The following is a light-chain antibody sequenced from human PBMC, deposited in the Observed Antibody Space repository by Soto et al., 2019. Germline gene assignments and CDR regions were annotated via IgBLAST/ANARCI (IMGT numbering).Light chain of an antibody. Sequence: IKMAQSPSTLSASIGDRVTITFRASQSISTWLVWYQQKPGKAPKVLIYDASSLQSGVPSRFSGHGSGTDFTLTISSLQPDDSAIYYCQQYKPYTTFGQGTNVDIK. CDR2: DAS. V-gene: IGKV1-5*01. CDR3: QQYKPYTT. J-gene: IGKJ2*01. CDR1: QSISTW.